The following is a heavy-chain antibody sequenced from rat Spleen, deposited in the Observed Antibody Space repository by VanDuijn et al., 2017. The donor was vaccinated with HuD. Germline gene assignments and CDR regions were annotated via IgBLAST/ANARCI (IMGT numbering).Heavy chain of an antibody. CDR1: GFTFRNFD. Sequence: EVQLVESGGGLVQPGRSLKLSCEASGFTFRNFDMAWVRQAPTKGLEWVATISTSGGTTYYRDSVKGRFTISRDNAKSTLYLQMNSLRSEETATYYCTRDLLNDGNYVFAYWGQGTLVTVSS. V-gene: IGHV5S23*01. CDR3: TRDLLNDGNYVFAY. J-gene: IGHJ3*01. CDR2: ISTSGGTT. D-gene: IGHD1-3*01.